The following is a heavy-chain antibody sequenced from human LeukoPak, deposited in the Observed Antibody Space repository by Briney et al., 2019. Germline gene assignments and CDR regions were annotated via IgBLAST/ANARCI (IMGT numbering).Heavy chain of an antibody. CDR2: IKPNSGNT. J-gene: IGHJ4*02. D-gene: IGHD6-19*01. CDR3: ARGRSGDSRGWYVGNYFDY. Sequence: GASVKISCKASRYTFTSYNINCVRHATGQVLEWMGWIKPNSGNTGYAQKSQGRVTMTRNTSISTAYMELSSLRSEETAVYSCARGRSGDSRGWYVGNYFDYRGQGTLVTVSS. V-gene: IGHV1-8*01. CDR1: RYTFTSYN.